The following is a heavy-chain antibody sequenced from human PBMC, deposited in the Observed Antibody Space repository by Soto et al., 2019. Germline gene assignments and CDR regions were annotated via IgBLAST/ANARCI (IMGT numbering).Heavy chain of an antibody. V-gene: IGHV5-51*01. CDR3: AKHEPPLLKDRFDTRGFSPPQYYLDF. CDR2: IYPDDSDT. J-gene: IGHJ4*02. Sequence: GESLKISCKAFGYSFTNYWIGWVRQMHGKGLEWMGVIYPDDSDTRYSPSFQGQVTISADKSISTAYLQWSSLKVSDTAMYYCAKHEPPLLKDRFDTRGFSPPQYYLDFGGQGPLVTVPS. CDR1: GYSFTNYW. D-gene: IGHD3-10*01.